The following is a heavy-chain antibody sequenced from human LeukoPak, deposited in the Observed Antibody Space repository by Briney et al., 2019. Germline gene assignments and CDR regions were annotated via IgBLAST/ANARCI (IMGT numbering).Heavy chain of an antibody. CDR1: GFTFSSYA. D-gene: IGHD2-15*01. CDR3: AKDLVAATILGPFDY. CDR2: ISGSGGST. Sequence: GGSLRLSCAASGFTFSSYAMSWVRQAPGRGLEWVSAISGSGGSTYYADSVKGRFTISRDNSKNTLYLQMNSLRAEDTAVYYCAKDLVAATILGPFDYWGQGTLVTVSS. J-gene: IGHJ4*02. V-gene: IGHV3-23*01.